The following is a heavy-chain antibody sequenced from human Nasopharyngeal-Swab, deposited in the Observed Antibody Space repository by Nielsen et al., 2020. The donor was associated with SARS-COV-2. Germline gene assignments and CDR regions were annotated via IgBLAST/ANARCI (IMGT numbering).Heavy chain of an antibody. V-gene: IGHV3-30-3*01. CDR3: ARTDSGSYAAYFDY. Sequence: GESLKISCAASGFTFSTYIMHWVRQAPGKGLEWVAVISDDGGIKHYADSVKGRFTISRDNSQNTLYLQMNSLRAEDTAVYYCARTDSGSYAAYFDYWGQGTQVTVSS. J-gene: IGHJ4*02. CDR2: ISDDGGIK. CDR1: GFTFSTYI. D-gene: IGHD1-26*01.